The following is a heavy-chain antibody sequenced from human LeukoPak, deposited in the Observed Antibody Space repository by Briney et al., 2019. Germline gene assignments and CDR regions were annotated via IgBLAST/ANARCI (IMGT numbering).Heavy chain of an antibody. D-gene: IGHD3-16*01. Sequence: ASVKVSCKASGYTFTGYYMHWVRQAPGQGLEWMGWINPNSGGTNYAQKFQGRVTMTRDTSISTAYMELSRLRSDDTAVYYCARDYTDIDSVQPPDAFDIWGQGTMATVSS. CDR2: INPNSGGT. J-gene: IGHJ3*02. V-gene: IGHV1-2*02. CDR3: ARDYTDIDSVQPPDAFDI. CDR1: GYTFTGYY.